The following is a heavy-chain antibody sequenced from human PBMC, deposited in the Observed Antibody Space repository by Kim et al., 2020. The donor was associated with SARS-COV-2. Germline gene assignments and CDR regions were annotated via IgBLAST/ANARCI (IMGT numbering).Heavy chain of an antibody. V-gene: IGHV4-34*01. CDR2: INHSGST. Sequence: SETLSLTCAVYGGSFSGYYWSWIRQPPGKGLEWIGEINHSGSTNYNPSLKSRVTISVDTSKNQFSLKLSSVTAADTAVYYCATSQRGYSYGYVYWGQGTL. J-gene: IGHJ4*02. CDR3: ATSQRGYSYGYVY. D-gene: IGHD5-18*01. CDR1: GGSFSGYY.